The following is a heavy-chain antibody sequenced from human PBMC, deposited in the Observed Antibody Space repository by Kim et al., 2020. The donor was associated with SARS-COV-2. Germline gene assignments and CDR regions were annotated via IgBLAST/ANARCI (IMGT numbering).Heavy chain of an antibody. V-gene: IGHV5-51*01. Sequence: GESLKISCKGSGYSFTSYWIGWVRQMPGKGLEWMGIIYPGDSDTRYSPSFQGQVTISADKSISTAYLQWSSLKASDTAMYYCARPIADCSSTSCYPPDPGAFYIWGQGTMVTVSS. J-gene: IGHJ3*02. D-gene: IGHD2-2*01. CDR3: ARPIADCSSTSCYPPDPGAFYI. CDR2: IYPGDSDT. CDR1: GYSFTSYW.